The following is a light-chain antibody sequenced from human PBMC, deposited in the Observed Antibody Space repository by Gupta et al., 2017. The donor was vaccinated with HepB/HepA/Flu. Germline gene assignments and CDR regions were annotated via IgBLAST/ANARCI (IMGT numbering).Light chain of an antibody. V-gene: IGKV1-12*01. CDR2: AAS. CDR3: QQTNSFPRT. CDR1: QDISDL. Sequence: DIQMTQFPSSVSASVGDRVTITCRASQDISDLLAWYQQKPGKAPNLLIYAASTLHSGVPSRFSGSGSGTDFTLTISSLQPEDFASYYCQQTNSFPRTFGHGTKVDIK. J-gene: IGKJ3*01.